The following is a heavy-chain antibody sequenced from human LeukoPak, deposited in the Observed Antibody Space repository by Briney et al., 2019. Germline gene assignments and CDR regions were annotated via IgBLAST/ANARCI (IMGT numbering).Heavy chain of an antibody. Sequence: PSETLSLTCAVSGYSISSGYYWGWIRQPPGKGLEWIGSIYHSGSTYYNPSLKSRVTISVDPSKNQFSLKLSSVTAADTAVYYCARLPSCSSSSPFFDYWGQGTLVTVSS. CDR2: IYHSGST. CDR1: GYSISSGYY. J-gene: IGHJ4*02. D-gene: IGHD6-6*01. V-gene: IGHV4-38-2*01. CDR3: ARLPSCSSSSPFFDY.